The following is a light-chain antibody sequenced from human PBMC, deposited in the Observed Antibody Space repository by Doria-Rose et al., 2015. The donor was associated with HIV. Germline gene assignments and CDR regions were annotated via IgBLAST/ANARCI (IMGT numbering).Light chain of an antibody. CDR2: EVN. V-gene: IGLV2-23*02. CDR3: CSYAGTPLV. J-gene: IGLJ1*01. Sequence: YQQHPGKAPKLMIYEVNKRPSGVSYRFSGSKSGNTASLTISGLQAEDEADYYCCSYAGTPLVFGSGTKVTVL.